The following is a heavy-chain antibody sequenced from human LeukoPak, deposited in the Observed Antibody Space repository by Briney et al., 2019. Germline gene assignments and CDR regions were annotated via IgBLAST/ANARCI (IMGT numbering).Heavy chain of an antibody. CDR2: ISSSSSYI. J-gene: IGHJ4*02. CDR1: GFTFSYYA. CDR3: ARDRTQWLVSLFDY. D-gene: IGHD6-19*01. Sequence: PGGSLRLSCAASGFTFSYYAMNWVRQAPGKGLEWVSSISSSSSYIYYADSVKGRFTISRDNAKNSLYLQMNSLRAEDTAVYYCARDRTQWLVSLFDYWGQGTLVTVSS. V-gene: IGHV3-21*01.